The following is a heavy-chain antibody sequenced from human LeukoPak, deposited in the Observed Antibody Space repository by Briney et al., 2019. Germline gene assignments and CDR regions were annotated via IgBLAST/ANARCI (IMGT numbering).Heavy chain of an antibody. CDR1: GGSISSSSYY. Sequence: SETLSLTCTVSGGSISSSSYYWGWIRQPPGKGLEWIGAIYYSGITYYNPSLKSRVTISVDTSKNQFSLKLSSVTAADAAVYYCARREEEYFDYWGQGTLVTVSS. CDR2: IYYSGIT. J-gene: IGHJ4*02. D-gene: IGHD1-26*01. CDR3: ARREEEYFDY. V-gene: IGHV4-39*01.